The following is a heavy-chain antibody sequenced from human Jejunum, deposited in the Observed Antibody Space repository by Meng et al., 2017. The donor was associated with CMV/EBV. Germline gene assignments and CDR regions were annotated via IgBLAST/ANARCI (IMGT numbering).Heavy chain of an antibody. CDR2: IKGDGSAK. V-gene: IGHV3-7*01. CDR1: GFIFSDYG. CDR3: AKWVVPPGVGYGLDV. Sequence: GFIFSDYGMSWGRQAPGKGLEWVANIKGDGSAKYSADSVKGRFTIARDNAKWTLYLQMTSLRVEDTAVYYCAKWVVPPGVGYGLDVWGQGTAVTVSS. D-gene: IGHD2-2*01. J-gene: IGHJ6*02.